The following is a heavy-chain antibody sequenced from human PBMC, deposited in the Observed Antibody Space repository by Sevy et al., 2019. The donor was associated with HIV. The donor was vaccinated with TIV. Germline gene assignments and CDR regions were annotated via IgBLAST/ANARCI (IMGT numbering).Heavy chain of an antibody. D-gene: IGHD2-2*01. CDR3: ARDDVVPAAGVGYFDY. CDR2: ISYDGSNK. V-gene: IGHV3-30*04. CDR1: GFTFSSYA. J-gene: IGHJ4*02. Sequence: GRSLRLSCAASGFTFSSYAMHWVRQAPGKGLEWVAVISYDGSNKYYADSVKGRFTISRDNSKNTLYLQMNSLRAEDTAVYYCARDDVVPAAGVGYFDYWGQGTLVTVSS.